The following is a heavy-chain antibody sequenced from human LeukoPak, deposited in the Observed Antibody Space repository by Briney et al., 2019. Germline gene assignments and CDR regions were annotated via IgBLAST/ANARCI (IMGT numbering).Heavy chain of an antibody. Sequence: SETLSLTCTVSGGSISSYYWSWIRQPPGKGLEWIGYIYYSGSTNYNPSLKSRVTISVDTSKNQFSLKLSSVTAADTAVYYCASGGYSYGYVSYYYGMDVWSQGTTVTVSS. CDR2: IYYSGST. J-gene: IGHJ6*02. CDR3: ASGGYSYGYVSYYYGMDV. V-gene: IGHV4-59*01. CDR1: GGSISSYY. D-gene: IGHD5-18*01.